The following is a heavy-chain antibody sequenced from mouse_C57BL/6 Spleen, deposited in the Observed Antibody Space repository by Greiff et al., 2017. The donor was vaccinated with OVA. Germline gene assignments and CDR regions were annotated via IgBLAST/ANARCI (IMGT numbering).Heavy chain of an antibody. D-gene: IGHD2-1*01. CDR3: ARLGGNHWYFDV. Sequence: EVQRVESGGDLVKPGGSLKLSCAASGFTFSSYGMSWVRQTPDKRLEWVATISSGGSYTYYPDSVKGRFTISRDNAKNTLYLQMSSLKSEDTAMYYCARLGGNHWYFDVWGTGTTVTVSS. V-gene: IGHV5-6*01. CDR1: GFTFSSYG. CDR2: ISSGGSYT. J-gene: IGHJ1*03.